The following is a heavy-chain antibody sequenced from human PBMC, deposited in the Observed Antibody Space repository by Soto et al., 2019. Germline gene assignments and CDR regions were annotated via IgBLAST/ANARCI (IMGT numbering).Heavy chain of an antibody. J-gene: IGHJ6*02. CDR2: IYHSGST. D-gene: IGHD3-22*01. CDR1: GGSISSSNW. CDR3: ARSPDSSGYYPRWYYYGMDV. Sequence: QVQLQESGPGLVKPSGTLSLTCAVSGGSISSSNWWSWVRQPPGKGLEWIGEIYHSGSTNYNPSLKSRVTISVDKSKNQFSLKLSSVTAADTAVYYCARSPDSSGYYPRWYYYGMDVWGQVTTVTVSS. V-gene: IGHV4-4*02.